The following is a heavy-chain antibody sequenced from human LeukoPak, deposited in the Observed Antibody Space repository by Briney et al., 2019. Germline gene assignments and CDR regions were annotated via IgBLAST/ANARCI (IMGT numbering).Heavy chain of an antibody. CDR3: ARHPLLRGALFNY. CDR1: GASISSYY. D-gene: IGHD3-10*01. Sequence: SETLSLTCTVSGASISSYYWNWIRQPPGKGLEWIGYIYYSGSTTYNPSLKSRVTISVDTSKNQFSLKLSSVTAADTAVYYCARHPLLRGALFNYWGQGILVTVSS. V-gene: IGHV4-59*08. CDR2: IYYSGST. J-gene: IGHJ4*01.